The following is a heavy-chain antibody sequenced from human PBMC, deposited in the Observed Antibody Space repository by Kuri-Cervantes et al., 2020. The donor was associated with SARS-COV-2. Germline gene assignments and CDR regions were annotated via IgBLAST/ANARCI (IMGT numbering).Heavy chain of an antibody. CDR1: GFTFSDSA. CDR2: ISYDGSSK. CDR3: AREGNEDAFET. J-gene: IGHJ3*02. Sequence: GESLKISCAASGFTFSDSAMHWVRQALGKGLEWVAFISYDGSSKDYADSVKGRLTISRDNSKNTLYLQMKSLRAEDTAVFYCAREGNEDAFETWGQGTRVTVSS. V-gene: IGHV3-30*04.